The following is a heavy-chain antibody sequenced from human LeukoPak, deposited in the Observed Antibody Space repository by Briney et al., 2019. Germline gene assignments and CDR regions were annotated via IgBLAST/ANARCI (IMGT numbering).Heavy chain of an antibody. D-gene: IGHD4-17*01. Sequence: ASVKVSCKASGYTFTSFDINWVRQVTGQGLEWMGWMNPNSGNTGYAQKFQGRVTMTRNSSISTAYMELSSLRSEDTAVHFCVRGGLNDYGDFEFDYWGQGTLVTVSS. CDR2: MNPNSGNT. CDR3: VRGGLNDYGDFEFDY. V-gene: IGHV1-8*01. CDR1: GYTFTSFD. J-gene: IGHJ4*02.